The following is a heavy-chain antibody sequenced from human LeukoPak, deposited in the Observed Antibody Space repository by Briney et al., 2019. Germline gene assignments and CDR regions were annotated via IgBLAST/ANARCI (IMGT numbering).Heavy chain of an antibody. V-gene: IGHV3-30-3*01. J-gene: IGHJ6*02. CDR1: GFTFSGYA. Sequence: GGSLRLSCAASGFTFSGYAMHWVRQAPGKGLEWVAVISYDGSNKYYADSVKGRFTVSRDNSKNTLYLQMNSLRAEDTAVYSCARDQFKVGYCSDGSCYSQYYYGMDVWGQGTMVTVSS. CDR3: ARDQFKVGYCSDGSCYSQYYYGMDV. CDR2: ISYDGSNK. D-gene: IGHD2-15*01.